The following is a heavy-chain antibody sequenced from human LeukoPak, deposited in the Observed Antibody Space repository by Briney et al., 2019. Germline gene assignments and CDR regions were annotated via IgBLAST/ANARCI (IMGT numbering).Heavy chain of an antibody. CDR2: IRSKAYGGTT. CDR3: TRVTYYDYVWGSYRHFDY. J-gene: IGHJ4*02. D-gene: IGHD3-16*02. V-gene: IGHV3-49*03. CDR1: GFTFGDYA. Sequence: GGSLRLSCTASGFTFGDYAMSWFRQAPGKGLEWVGFIRSKAYGGTTEYAASVKGRFTISRDDSKSIAYLQMNSLKTEDTAVYYCTRVTYYDYVWGSYRHFDYWGQGTLVTVSS.